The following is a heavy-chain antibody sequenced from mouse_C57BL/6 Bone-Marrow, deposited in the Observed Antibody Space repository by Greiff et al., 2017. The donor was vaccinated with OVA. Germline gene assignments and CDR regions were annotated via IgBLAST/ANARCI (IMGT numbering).Heavy chain of an antibody. D-gene: IGHD3-2*02. V-gene: IGHV1-55*01. CDR2: IYPGSGST. CDR3: ARWTAQATLDY. Sequence: QVQLQQPGAELVKPGASVKMSCKASGYTFTSYWITWVKQRRGQGLEWIGDIYPGSGSTNYNEKFKSKATLTVDTSSSTAYMQLSSLTSEDSAVYYCARWTAQATLDYWGQGTTLTVSS. CDR1: GYTFTSYW. J-gene: IGHJ2*01.